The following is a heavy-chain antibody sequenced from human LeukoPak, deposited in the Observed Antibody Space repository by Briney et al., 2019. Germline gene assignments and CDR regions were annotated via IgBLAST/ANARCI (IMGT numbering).Heavy chain of an antibody. J-gene: IGHJ3*01. CDR1: GGSFSGYY. Sequence: SETLSLTCAIYGGSFSGYYWNWIRQSPGKGLEWTAEINHSGSTNYNPSLKSRVTISVDTSKNQFSLKLSSMTAADTAVYYCARFPCSGDSCYFGIRAFDVWGQGTMVTVSS. V-gene: IGHV4-34*01. D-gene: IGHD2-15*01. CDR3: ARFPCSGDSCYFGIRAFDV. CDR2: INHSGST.